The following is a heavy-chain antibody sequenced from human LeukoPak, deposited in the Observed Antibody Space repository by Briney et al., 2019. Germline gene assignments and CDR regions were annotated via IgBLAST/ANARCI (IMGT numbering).Heavy chain of an antibody. CDR1: GGSISSGDYY. CDR2: IYYSGST. Sequence: SETLSLTCTVSGGSISSGDYYWSWIRQPPGKGLEWIGYIYYSGSTYYNPSLKSRVTISVDTSKNQFSLKLSSVTAADTAVYYCARDPFRGYFDLWGQGTLVTVSS. J-gene: IGHJ4*02. V-gene: IGHV4-30-4*08. D-gene: IGHD3-16*01. CDR3: ARDPFRGYFDL.